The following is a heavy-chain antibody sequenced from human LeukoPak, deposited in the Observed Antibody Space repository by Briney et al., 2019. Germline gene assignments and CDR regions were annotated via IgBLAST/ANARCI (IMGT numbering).Heavy chain of an antibody. Sequence: PGGSLKLSCAASGFTFSGSAMHWVRQASGKGLEWVGRIRSKANSYATAYAASVKGRFTISRDDSKNTAYLQMNSLKAEDTAVYYCTRLSGTGTTDWGQGTLVTVSS. V-gene: IGHV3-73*01. CDR3: TRLSGTGTTD. CDR2: IRSKANSYAT. D-gene: IGHD1-1*01. J-gene: IGHJ4*02. CDR1: GFTFSGSA.